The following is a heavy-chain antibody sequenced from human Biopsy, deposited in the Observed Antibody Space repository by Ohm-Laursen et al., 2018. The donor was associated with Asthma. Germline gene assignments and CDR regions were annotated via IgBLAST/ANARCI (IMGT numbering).Heavy chain of an antibody. J-gene: IGHJ4*02. CDR2: ILTKFDIT. Sequence: SVKVSCKASGGTFSNFAFSWVRQAPGHGLEWMGTILTKFDITSYAEKFQGRVTITADKSTSTTYMELSRLRSEDTAVYYCARSYDTDSYPVLVLDYWGQGTLVTVSS. D-gene: IGHD3-22*01. V-gene: IGHV1-69*04. CDR1: GGTFSNFA. CDR3: ARSYDTDSYPVLVLDY.